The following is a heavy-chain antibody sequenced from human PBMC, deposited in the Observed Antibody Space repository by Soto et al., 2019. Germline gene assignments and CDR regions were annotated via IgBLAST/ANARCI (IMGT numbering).Heavy chain of an antibody. D-gene: IGHD4-4*01. V-gene: IGHV1-69*18. CDR3: ARVVMTTVPASYYDGMYV. Sequence: QVQLVQSGAEVKKPGASVTVSCKASGGTFSSYAISWLRQAPGQGLEWMGRIIPFIGTANYAQKFQGRVTITADASTSTAYMELTSLRSEDPAVYYCARVVMTTVPASYYDGMYVRGQGTTVTVSS. CDR2: IIPFIGTA. J-gene: IGHJ6*02. CDR1: GGTFSSYA.